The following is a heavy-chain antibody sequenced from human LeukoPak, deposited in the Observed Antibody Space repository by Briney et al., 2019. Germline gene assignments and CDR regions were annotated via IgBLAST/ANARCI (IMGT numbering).Heavy chain of an antibody. Sequence: PGGSLRLSCVVSGSTISNYWMAWIRQAPGKGLEWVASIKQGGNERYYVDSVKGRLTTSRDNAKNSVWLQMNDLRAEDTAIYYCSREGIWGQGTLVTVSS. CDR1: GSTISNYW. CDR3: SREGI. D-gene: IGHD1-14*01. J-gene: IGHJ4*02. V-gene: IGHV3-7*03. CDR2: IKQGGNER.